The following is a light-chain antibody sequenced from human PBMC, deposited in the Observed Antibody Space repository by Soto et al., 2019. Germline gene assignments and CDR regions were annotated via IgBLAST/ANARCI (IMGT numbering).Light chain of an antibody. CDR3: QQYGSSPWT. Sequence: EIVLTQSPGTLSLSPGERATLSCRASQSVSNNYLAWYQQKPGQAPRLLIYSASSRATGIPDRFSGSGSGTHFTLTISRLEPEDFAVYYCQQYGSSPWTFGQGTKVDIK. J-gene: IGKJ1*01. V-gene: IGKV3-20*01. CDR2: SAS. CDR1: QSVSNNY.